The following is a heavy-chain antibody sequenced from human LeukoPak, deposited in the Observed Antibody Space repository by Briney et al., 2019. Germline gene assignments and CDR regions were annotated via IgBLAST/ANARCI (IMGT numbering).Heavy chain of an antibody. CDR1: GGSISSSSYY. V-gene: IGHV4-39*01. J-gene: IGHJ4*02. CDR3: ARLTWLQFVGIDY. Sequence: SETLSLTCTVSGGSISSSSYYWGWIRQPPGKGLEWIESIYYSGSTYYNPSLKSRVTISVDTSKNQFSLKLSSVTAADTAVYYCARLTWLQFVGIDYWGQGTLVTVSS. D-gene: IGHD5-24*01. CDR2: IYYSGST.